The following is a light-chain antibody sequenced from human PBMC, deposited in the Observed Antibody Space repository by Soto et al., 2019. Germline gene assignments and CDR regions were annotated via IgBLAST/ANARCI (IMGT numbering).Light chain of an antibody. CDR3: QQYNSYSPT. V-gene: IGKV1-5*01. CDR2: AAS. Sequence: DIHMTQSPSSLSSSGLEIGSIAFLASQSISSYLNWYQQKPGKAPKLLIYAASSLQSGVPSRFSGSGSGTEFTLTISSLQPDDFATYYYQQYNSYSPTFGQGTKVDIK. J-gene: IGKJ1*01. CDR1: QSISSY.